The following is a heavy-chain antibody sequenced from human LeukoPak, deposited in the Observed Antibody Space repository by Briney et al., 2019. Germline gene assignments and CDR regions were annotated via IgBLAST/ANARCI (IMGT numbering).Heavy chain of an antibody. CDR2: IFYSGST. V-gene: IGHV4-31*03. CDR3: ARRMVRGDSFDY. D-gene: IGHD3-10*01. CDR1: GGSISSGGYY. J-gene: IGHJ4*02. Sequence: PSETLSLTCTVSGGSISSGGYYWSWIRQHPGKGLEWIGYIFYSGSTYYNPSLKSRLTISVDTSKNQFSLKLTSVTAADTAVYYYARRMVRGDSFDYWGQGTLVTVSS.